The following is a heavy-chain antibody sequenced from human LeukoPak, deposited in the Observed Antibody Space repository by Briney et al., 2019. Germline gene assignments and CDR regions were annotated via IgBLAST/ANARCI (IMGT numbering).Heavy chain of an antibody. CDR2: IYYSVST. V-gene: IGHV4-39*02. D-gene: IGHD3-22*01. CDR3: ALYYYDVSPNAFDI. J-gene: IGHJ3*02. Sequence: SETLSLTCTVSGGSISGSSYYWGWIRQPPGKGLEWIGSIYYSVSTNYNPSLKSRVTIFADTSKNHFSLELSSVTAADTAVYYCALYYYDVSPNAFDIWGQGTMVTVSS. CDR1: GGSISGSSYY.